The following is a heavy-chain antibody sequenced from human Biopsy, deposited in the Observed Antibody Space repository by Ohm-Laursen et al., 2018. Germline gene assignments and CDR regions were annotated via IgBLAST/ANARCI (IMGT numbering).Heavy chain of an antibody. Sequence: SLRLSCAASGFSFDDFAMHWVRQSPGKGLEWVTGIDWNSRNINYGDSVKGRFSVSRDNAKNSLYLQMNSLRGEDTALYYCVKDTNWNYVWDRPGATKGMDVWGQGTTVTVSS. CDR2: IDWNSRNI. D-gene: IGHD1-7*01. V-gene: IGHV3-9*01. CDR3: VKDTNWNYVWDRPGATKGMDV. J-gene: IGHJ6*02. CDR1: GFSFDDFA.